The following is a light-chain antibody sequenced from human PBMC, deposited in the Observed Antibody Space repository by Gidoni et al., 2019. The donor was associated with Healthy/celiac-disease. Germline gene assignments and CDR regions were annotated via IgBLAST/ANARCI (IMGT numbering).Light chain of an antibody. J-gene: IGKJ1*01. CDR2: GAS. Sequence: EIVMTQSPATLSVSPGETATLSCRASQSVSSNLAWYQQKPGHAPMLLIYGASTRATGIPARFSGSGSGTEFTLTISSLQSEDFAVYYCQQYNNWPPWTFGQGTKVEIK. V-gene: IGKV3-15*01. CDR3: QQYNNWPPWT. CDR1: QSVSSN.